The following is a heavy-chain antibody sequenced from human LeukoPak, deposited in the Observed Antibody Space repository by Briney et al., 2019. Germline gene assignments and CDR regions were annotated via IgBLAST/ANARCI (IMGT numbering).Heavy chain of an antibody. V-gene: IGHV4-39*07. CDR3: ARAAQGYYMDV. Sequence: SETLSLTCTVSGGSISSSSYYWGWIRQPPGKGLEWIGSIYYSGSTYYNPSLKSRVTISVDTSKNQFSLKLSSVTAADTAVYYYARAAQGYYMDVWGKGTTVTVSS. CDR2: IYYSGST. CDR1: GGSISSSSYY. J-gene: IGHJ6*03.